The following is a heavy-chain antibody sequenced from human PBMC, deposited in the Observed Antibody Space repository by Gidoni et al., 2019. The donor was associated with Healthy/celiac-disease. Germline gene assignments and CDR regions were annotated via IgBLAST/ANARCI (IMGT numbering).Heavy chain of an antibody. J-gene: IGHJ6*04. CDR3: ARGGGLFNSYYGMDV. V-gene: IGHV3-30-3*01. D-gene: IGHD3-16*01. CDR1: GFTFSSYA. CDR2: ISYDGSNK. Sequence: QVQLVESGGGVVQPGRSLSLSCAASGFTFSSYAMHWGRQAPGKGLEWVAVISYDGSNKYYADSVKGRFTISRDNSKNTLYLQMNSLRAEDTAVYYCARGGGLFNSYYGMDVWGKGTTVTVSS.